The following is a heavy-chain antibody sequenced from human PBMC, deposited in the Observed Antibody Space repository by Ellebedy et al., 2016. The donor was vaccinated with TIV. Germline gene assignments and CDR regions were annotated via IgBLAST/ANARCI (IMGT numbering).Heavy chain of an antibody. CDR1: GFSFSDYW. CDR3: ARVGRSPHNWSFDY. CDR2: IREDGGDK. D-gene: IGHD5-24*01. Sequence: GESLKISCATSGFSFSDYWLAWVRQAPGKGLEWVANIREDGGDKYYLDSVKRRFTISRDDAETTTFLQMNSRRAEDTALYFCARVGRSPHNWSFDYWGQGTLVTVSS. J-gene: IGHJ4*02. V-gene: IGHV3-7*01.